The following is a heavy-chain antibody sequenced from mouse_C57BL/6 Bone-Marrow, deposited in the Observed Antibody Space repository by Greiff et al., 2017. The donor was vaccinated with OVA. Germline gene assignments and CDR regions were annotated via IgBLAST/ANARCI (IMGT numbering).Heavy chain of an antibody. Sequence: VQLQQSGAELVKPGASVKISCKASGYAFSSYWMNWVKQRPGKGLEWIGQIYPGDGDTNYNGKFKGKATLTADKSSSTAYMQLSSLTSEDSAVYFCARIYPIVDSNSWYFDVWGTGTTVTVSS. V-gene: IGHV1-80*01. CDR2: IYPGDGDT. D-gene: IGHD2-5*01. CDR1: GYAFSSYW. J-gene: IGHJ1*03. CDR3: ARIYPIVDSNSWYFDV.